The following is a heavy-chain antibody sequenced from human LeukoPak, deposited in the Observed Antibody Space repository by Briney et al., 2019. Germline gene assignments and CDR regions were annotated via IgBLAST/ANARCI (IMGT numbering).Heavy chain of an antibody. CDR2: ISSSSSYI. CDR3: ARERSSGADY. D-gene: IGHD6-19*01. CDR1: GFTFSSYS. V-gene: IGHV3-21*01. J-gene: IGHJ4*02. Sequence: GGSLRLSCAASGFTFSSYSMNWVRQAPGKGLEWVSSISSSSSYIYCADSVKGRFTISRDNAKNSLYLQMNSLRAEDTAVYYCARERSSGADYWGQGTLVTVSS.